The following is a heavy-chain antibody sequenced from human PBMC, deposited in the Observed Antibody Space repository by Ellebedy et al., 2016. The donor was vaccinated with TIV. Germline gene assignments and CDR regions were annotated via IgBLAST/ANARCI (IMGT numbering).Heavy chain of an antibody. CDR1: GFNFRSYW. CDR3: ARRASYGDYAVQVNPWFDP. D-gene: IGHD4-17*01. CDR2: IRQEGDEI. J-gene: IGHJ5*02. Sequence: GESLKISCAASGFNFRSYWMAWVRQAPGKGLQWVAKIRQEGDEIYYVESVKGRFTISRDNAKNSLFLQMNSLRVEDTAVYYCARRASYGDYAVQVNPWFDPWGQGTLVTVSS. V-gene: IGHV3-7*01.